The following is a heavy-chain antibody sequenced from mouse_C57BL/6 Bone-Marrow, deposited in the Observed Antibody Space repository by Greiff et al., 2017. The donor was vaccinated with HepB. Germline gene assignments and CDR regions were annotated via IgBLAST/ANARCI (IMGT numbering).Heavy chain of an antibody. CDR2: IHPSDSDT. CDR3: AIVGYDSSYGGFAD. J-gene: IGHJ3*01. CDR1: GYTFTSYW. D-gene: IGHD1-1*01. V-gene: IGHV1-74*01. Sequence: QVQLQQPGAELVKPGASVKVSCKASGYTFTSYWMHWVKQRPGQGLEWIGRIHPSDSDTNYNQKFKGKATLTVEKSSSTAYMQLSSLTSEDSAVYYGAIVGYDSSYGGFADWGQGTLVTVSA.